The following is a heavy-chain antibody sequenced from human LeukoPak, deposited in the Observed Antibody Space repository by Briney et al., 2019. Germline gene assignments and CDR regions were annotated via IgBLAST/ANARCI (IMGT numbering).Heavy chain of an antibody. CDR2: INPNSGDT. CDR3: ARVVEYCTNGVCYGPYYFDY. Sequence: ASVKVSCKASGYTFTDYYMHWVRQAPGQGLEWMGWINPNSGDTNYAQKFQGRVTMTRDTSISTAYMELSRLRSDDTAVYYCARVVEYCTNGVCYGPYYFDYWGQGTLVTVSS. D-gene: IGHD2-8*01. CDR1: GYTFTDYY. V-gene: IGHV1-2*02. J-gene: IGHJ4*02.